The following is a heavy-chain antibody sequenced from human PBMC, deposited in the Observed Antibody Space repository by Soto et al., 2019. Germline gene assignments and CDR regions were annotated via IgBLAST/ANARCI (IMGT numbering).Heavy chain of an antibody. CDR3: ARGRPRSGPPFYYYGLDV. CDR1: GGTFSTYV. V-gene: IGHV1-69*06. CDR2: VIPMSGSS. Sequence: QVQLVQSGAEVKKPGSSVKVSCKASGGTFSTYVISWVRQAPGQGLEWMGRVIPMSGSSNYAQKSQGRVTITADKDTSIAYMEVRNLRSEDTAVYYCARGRPRSGPPFYYYGLDVWGQGTTVIVSS. J-gene: IGHJ6*02. D-gene: IGHD1-26*01.